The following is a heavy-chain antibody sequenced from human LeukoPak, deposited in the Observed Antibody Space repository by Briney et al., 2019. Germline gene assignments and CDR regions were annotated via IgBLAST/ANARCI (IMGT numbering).Heavy chain of an antibody. D-gene: IGHD6-13*01. V-gene: IGHV3-21*04. Sequence: GGSLRLSYAASGFTFSRYSMNWVRQAPGKGLEWVSSISSSSSYIYYADSVKGRFTISRDNSKNTLYLQMNSLRAEDTAIYYCAKPARVGAVDYWGQGTLVTVSS. CDR2: ISSSSSYI. J-gene: IGHJ4*02. CDR1: GFTFSRYS. CDR3: AKPARVGAVDY.